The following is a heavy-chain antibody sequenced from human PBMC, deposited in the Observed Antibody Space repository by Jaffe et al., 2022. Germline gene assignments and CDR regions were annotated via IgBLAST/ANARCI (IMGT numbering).Heavy chain of an antibody. J-gene: IGHJ5*02. D-gene: IGHD4-17*01. V-gene: IGHV4-59*01. CDR1: GGSISSYY. CDR3: ARAYNDYENWFDP. Sequence: QVQLQESGPGLVKPSETLSLTCTVSGGSISSYYWSWIRQPPGKGLEWIGYIYYSGSTNYNPSLKSRVTISVDTSKNQFSLKLSSVTAADTAVYYCARAYNDYENWFDPWGQGTLVTVSS. CDR2: IYYSGST.